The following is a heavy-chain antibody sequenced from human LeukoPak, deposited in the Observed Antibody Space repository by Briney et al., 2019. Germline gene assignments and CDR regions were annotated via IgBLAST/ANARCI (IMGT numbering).Heavy chain of an antibody. CDR3: ARSSSSWFNWFDP. CDR2: IVPIFGTA. Sequence: ASVKVSCKASGGTFSSYAISWVRQAPGQGLEWMGGIVPIFGTANYAQKFQGRVTITADESTSTAYMELSSLRSEDTAVYYCARSSSSWFNWFDPWGQGTLVTVSS. D-gene: IGHD6-13*01. CDR1: GGTFSSYA. J-gene: IGHJ5*02. V-gene: IGHV1-69*13.